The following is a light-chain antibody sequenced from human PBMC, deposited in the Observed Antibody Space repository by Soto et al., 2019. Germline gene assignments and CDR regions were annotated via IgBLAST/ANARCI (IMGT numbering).Light chain of an antibody. CDR1: QSVSSY. CDR3: QQRSNWPPLT. Sequence: EIVLTQSPATLSSSPGERATLSSTSSQSVSSYLAWYQQTPGQPPRLLIYDASNRATGIPARFSGSGSGTDFTLTISNLESEDFAVYYCQQRSNWPPLTFGGGTKVDIK. V-gene: IGKV3-11*01. J-gene: IGKJ4*01. CDR2: DAS.